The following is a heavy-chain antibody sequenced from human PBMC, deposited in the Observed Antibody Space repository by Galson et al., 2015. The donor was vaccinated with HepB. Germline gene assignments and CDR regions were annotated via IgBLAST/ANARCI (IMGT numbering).Heavy chain of an antibody. CDR3: AKDGADYGDYGVFFDY. V-gene: IGHV3-23*01. Sequence: SLRLSCAASGFTFSSYAMSWVRQAPGKGLEWVSAISGSGGSTYYADSVKGRFTISRDNSKNTLYLQMNSLRAEDTAVYYCAKDGADYGDYGVFFDYWGQGTLVTVSS. CDR1: GFTFSSYA. D-gene: IGHD4-17*01. CDR2: ISGSGGST. J-gene: IGHJ4*02.